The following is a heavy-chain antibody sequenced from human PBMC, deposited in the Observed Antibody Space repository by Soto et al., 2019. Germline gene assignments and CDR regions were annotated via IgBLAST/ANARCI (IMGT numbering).Heavy chain of an antibody. D-gene: IGHD6-19*01. V-gene: IGHV3-30*18. CDR1: GFTLSNYG. Sequence: GGSLRLSCAASGFTLSNYGMHWVRQAPGKGLEWVAVLSYDGSKEFYPDSVKGRFTISRDSSKNTLFLQMNSLRPEDTAVYYCAKESVEYSSGWYADCWGEGTLVTVSS. CDR3: AKESVEYSSGWYADC. J-gene: IGHJ4*02. CDR2: LSYDGSKE.